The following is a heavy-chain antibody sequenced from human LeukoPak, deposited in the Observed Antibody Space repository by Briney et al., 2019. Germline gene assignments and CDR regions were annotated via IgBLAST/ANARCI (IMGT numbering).Heavy chain of an antibody. CDR1: GFTFSTYW. V-gene: IGHV3-7*01. CDR3: ARKKYYYDTSTYGWFDP. CDR2: INQNGSET. Sequence: GGSLRLSCAASGFTFSTYWMTWVRQAPGRGLEWVANINQNGSETYYVDSVKGRFTISRDNAKNSLYLQMNSLRVEDTAVYYCARKKYYYDTSTYGWFDPWGQGISVTVSS. D-gene: IGHD3-22*01. J-gene: IGHJ5*02.